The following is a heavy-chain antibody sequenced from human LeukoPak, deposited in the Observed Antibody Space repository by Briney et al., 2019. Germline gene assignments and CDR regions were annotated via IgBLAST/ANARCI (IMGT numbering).Heavy chain of an antibody. J-gene: IGHJ4*02. Sequence: GGSLRLSCAASGFTFSSYAMHRVRQAPGKGLEWVAVISYDGSNKYYADSVKGRFTISRDNSKNTLYLQMNSLRAEDTAVYYCARENSGSLDYWGQGTLVTVSS. V-gene: IGHV3-30-3*01. CDR3: ARENSGSLDY. D-gene: IGHD1-26*01. CDR1: GFTFSSYA. CDR2: ISYDGSNK.